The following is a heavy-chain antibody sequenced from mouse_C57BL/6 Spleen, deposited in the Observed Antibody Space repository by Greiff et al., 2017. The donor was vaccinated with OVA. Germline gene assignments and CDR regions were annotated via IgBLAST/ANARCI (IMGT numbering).Heavy chain of an antibody. CDR2: ISDGGSYT. V-gene: IGHV5-4*01. CDR1: GFTFSSYA. J-gene: IGHJ1*03. Sequence: EVKLMESGGGLVKPGGSLKLSCAASGFTFSSYAMSWVRQTPEKRLEWVATISDGGSYTYYPDNVKGRFTISRDNAKNNLYLQMSHLKSEDTAMYYCARDSTFDVWGTGTTVTVSS. CDR3: ARDSTFDV.